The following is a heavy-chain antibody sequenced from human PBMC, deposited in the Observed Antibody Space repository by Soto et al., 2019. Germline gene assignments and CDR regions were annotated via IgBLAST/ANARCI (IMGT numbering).Heavy chain of an antibody. Sequence: QVQLVQSGAEVKKPGSSVKVSCKASGGTFSSYAISWVRQAPGQGLAWMGGIIPIFGTANYAQKFQGRVTITADESTSTAYRELSSLRSEDTAVYYCARAGEGATANYWGQGTLVTVSS. J-gene: IGHJ4*02. CDR3: ARAGEGATANY. CDR1: GGTFSSYA. D-gene: IGHD1-1*01. V-gene: IGHV1-69*12. CDR2: IIPIFGTA.